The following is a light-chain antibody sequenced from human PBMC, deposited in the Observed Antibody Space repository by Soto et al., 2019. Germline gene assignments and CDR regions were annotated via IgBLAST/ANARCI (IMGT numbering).Light chain of an antibody. CDR2: DAS. V-gene: IGKV3-20*01. CDR1: QSVSSTY. Sequence: EIVLTQSPGTLSLSPGERATHSCRASQSVSSTYLAWYQQKPGQAPRLLIYDASSRAAGIPDRFSGSGSGTDFTLTISRLEPEDFAVYYCQQYGRSPLTFGGGTKVEIK. J-gene: IGKJ4*01. CDR3: QQYGRSPLT.